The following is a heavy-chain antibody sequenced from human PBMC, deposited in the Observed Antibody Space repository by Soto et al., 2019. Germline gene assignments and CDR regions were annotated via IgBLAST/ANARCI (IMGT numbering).Heavy chain of an antibody. V-gene: IGHV4-59*01. D-gene: IGHD2-15*01. CDR1: GGSMNSYY. Sequence: QVQLQESGPGLVKPSATLSLTCTVSGGSMNSYYWSWIRQPPGKGLEWLGYVDSSGTSKYNVSLARRLTMSLDTSRNQFSLSLNSVTAADTAVYFCARYSAPKKSYDSNPGSFDPWGQGTLVAVSS. CDR2: VDSSGTS. J-gene: IGHJ5*02. CDR3: ARYSAPKKSYDSNPGSFDP.